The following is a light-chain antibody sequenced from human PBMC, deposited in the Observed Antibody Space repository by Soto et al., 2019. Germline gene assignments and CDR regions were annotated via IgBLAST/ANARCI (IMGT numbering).Light chain of an antibody. V-gene: IGLV2-14*01. CDR1: SGDVGAYDF. CDR2: DVS. CDR3: VSFTVHYSYV. Sequence: QSALTQPASVSGSPGQSITISCTGTSGDVGAYDFVSWYQHHPGKAPRLVIYDVSRRPAGASDRFSGSKSGSTASLTISSLQAEDEADYYCVSFTVHYSYVFGTGAKLTFL. J-gene: IGLJ1*01.